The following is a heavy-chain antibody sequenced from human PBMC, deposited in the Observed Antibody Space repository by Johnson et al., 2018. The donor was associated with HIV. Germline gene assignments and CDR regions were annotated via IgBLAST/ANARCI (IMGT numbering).Heavy chain of an antibody. V-gene: IGHV3-33*06. CDR3: AKVKSQNTIGDAFDI. Sequence: QVQLVESGGGVVQPGRSLRLSCAASGLTFRSYGMHWVRQAPGKGLEWVAVIWYDGSDKYYADSVKGRFTISRDNSKNTLSLKMNSLRAEDTAMYYCAKVKSQNTIGDAFDIWGQGTMVTVSS. J-gene: IGHJ3*02. D-gene: IGHD3-16*01. CDR2: IWYDGSDK. CDR1: GLTFRSYG.